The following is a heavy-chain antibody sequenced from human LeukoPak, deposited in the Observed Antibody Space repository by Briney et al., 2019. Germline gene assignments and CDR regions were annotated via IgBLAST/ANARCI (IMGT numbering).Heavy chain of an antibody. CDR3: AREGYSGSYTFDY. Sequence: SVTVSCTASGGTFSSYAISWVRQAPGQGLEWMGGIIPIFGTANYAQKFQGRVTITADESTSTAYMELSSLRSEDTAAYYCAREGYSGSYTFDYWGQGTLVTVSS. V-gene: IGHV1-69*13. J-gene: IGHJ4*02. CDR1: GGTFSSYA. CDR2: IIPIFGTA. D-gene: IGHD1-26*01.